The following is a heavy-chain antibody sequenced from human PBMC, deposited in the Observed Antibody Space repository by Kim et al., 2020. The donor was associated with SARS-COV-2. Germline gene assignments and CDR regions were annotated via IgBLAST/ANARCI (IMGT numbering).Heavy chain of an antibody. CDR3: ASRSIAARRLGY. CDR1: GGSFSGYY. D-gene: IGHD6-6*01. Sequence: SETLSLTCAVYGGSFSGYYWSWIRQPPGKGLEWIGEINHSGSTNYNPSLKSRVTISVDTSKNQFSLKLSSVTAADTAVYYCASRSIAARRLGYWGQGTLVTVSS. V-gene: IGHV4-34*01. J-gene: IGHJ4*02. CDR2: INHSGST.